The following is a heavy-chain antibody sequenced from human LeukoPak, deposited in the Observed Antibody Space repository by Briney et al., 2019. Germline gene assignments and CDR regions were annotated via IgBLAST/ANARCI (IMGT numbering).Heavy chain of an antibody. CDR1: GGSISSGGYY. Sequence: PSQTLSLTCTVSGGSISSGGYYWSWIRQPPGKGLEWIGYIYHSGSTYYNPSLKSRVTISVDRSKNQFSLKLSSVTAADTAVYYCARAMYYDFWSGFDYWGQGTLVTVSS. CDR2: IYHSGST. V-gene: IGHV4-30-2*01. J-gene: IGHJ4*02. CDR3: ARAMYYDFWSGFDY. D-gene: IGHD3-3*01.